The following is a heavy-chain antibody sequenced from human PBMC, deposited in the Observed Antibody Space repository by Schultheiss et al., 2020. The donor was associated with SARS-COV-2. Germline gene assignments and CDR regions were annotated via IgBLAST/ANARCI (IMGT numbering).Heavy chain of an antibody. CDR1: RFTFSSYA. V-gene: IGHV3-23*01. J-gene: IGHJ6*02. CDR3: AKQEGSSAGIYYYGMDV. D-gene: IGHD6-6*01. CDR2: VSGSGGST. Sequence: GGSLRLSCAASRFTFSSYAMSWVRQAPGKGLEWVSAVSGSGGSTYYADSVKGRFTISRDNSKNTLYLQMNSLRAEDTAVYYCAKQEGSSAGIYYYGMDVWGQGTTVTVSS.